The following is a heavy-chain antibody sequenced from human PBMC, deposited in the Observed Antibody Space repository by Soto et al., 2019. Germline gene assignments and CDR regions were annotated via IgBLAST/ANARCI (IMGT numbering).Heavy chain of an antibody. J-gene: IGHJ6*02. CDR2: IYWDDDK. D-gene: IGHD2-21*02. Sequence: QIILKESGPTLVKPTQTLTLTCTFSGFSLSTGGVGVGWIRQPPGKALEWLALIYWDDDKRYSPSLKSRLTVTKDTSKNQVVLTMTNMDPVDTATYYCAHSRCGGDCLRSYSSHYYYGMDVWGQGTTVTVSS. CDR3: AHSRCGGDCLRSYSSHYYYGMDV. V-gene: IGHV2-5*02. CDR1: GFSLSTGGVG.